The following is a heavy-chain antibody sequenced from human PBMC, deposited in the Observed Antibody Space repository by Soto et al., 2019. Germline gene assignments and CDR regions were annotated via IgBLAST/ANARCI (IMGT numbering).Heavy chain of an antibody. J-gene: IGHJ4*02. CDR1: GFTFSSYA. V-gene: IGHV3-30-3*01. CDR2: ISYDGSNK. CDR3: ARDPDGDYSFDY. Sequence: GGSLRLSCAASGFTFSSYAMHWVRQAPGKGLEWVAVISYDGSNKYYADSVKGRFTISRDNSKNTLYLQMNSLRAEDTAVYYCARDPDGDYSFDYWGQGTLVTVSS. D-gene: IGHD4-17*01.